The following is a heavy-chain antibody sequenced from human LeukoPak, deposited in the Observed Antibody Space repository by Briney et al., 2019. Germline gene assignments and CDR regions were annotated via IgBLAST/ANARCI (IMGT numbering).Heavy chain of an antibody. V-gene: IGHV3-23*01. J-gene: IGHJ4*02. CDR2: ITGGGDKT. Sequence: PGGSLRLSCAASGFTLSSYVMSWVGQAPGKGLEWVSAITGGGDKTYYPESAKGQFTISRDNSKSTLYLQINSLRVEDTAVCFCARGDRSTGWIYWGQGTLVTVSS. CDR1: GFTLSSYV. D-gene: IGHD2-8*02. CDR3: ARGDRSTGWIY.